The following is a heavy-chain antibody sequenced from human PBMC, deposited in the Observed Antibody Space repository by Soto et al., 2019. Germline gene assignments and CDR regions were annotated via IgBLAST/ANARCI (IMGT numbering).Heavy chain of an antibody. CDR2: IDPSDSYT. V-gene: IGHV5-10-1*01. Sequence: PGESLKISCKGSGYSFTSYWISWVRQMPGKGLEWMGRIDPSDSYTNYSPSFQGHVTISADKSISTAYLQWSSLKASDTAMYYCARLDSVRLHHRPPGVAYYYYGMDVWGQGTTLTVSS. D-gene: IGHD3-3*01. CDR3: ARLDSVRLHHRPPGVAYYYYGMDV. J-gene: IGHJ6*02. CDR1: GYSFTSYW.